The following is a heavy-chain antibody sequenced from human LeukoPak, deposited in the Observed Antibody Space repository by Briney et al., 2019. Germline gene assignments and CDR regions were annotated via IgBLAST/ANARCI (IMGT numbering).Heavy chain of an antibody. CDR2: INPSGGST. J-gene: IGHJ4*02. D-gene: IGHD2-15*01. Sequence: VASVKVSCKASGYTFTSYYMHWVRQAPGQGLEWMRIINPSGGSTSYAQKFQGRVTMTRDTSTSTVYMELSSLRSEDTAVYYCARESYSRDIVVVVAAGPFDYWGQGTLVTVSS. V-gene: IGHV1-46*01. CDR1: GYTFTSYY. CDR3: ARESYSRDIVVVVAAGPFDY.